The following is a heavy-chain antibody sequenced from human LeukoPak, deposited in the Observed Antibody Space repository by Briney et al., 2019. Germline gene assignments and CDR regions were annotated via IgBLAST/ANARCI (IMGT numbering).Heavy chain of an antibody. CDR2: IRNSGNT. CDR3: ARHVYGEYGPGDY. Sequence: PSETLSLTCTVSGDSFSSSSHYWGWLRQPPGRGLEWIGGIRNSGNTYYSPSLKSRVTISVDTSKNQFSLKLSSVTAADTAVYYCARHVYGEYGPGDYWGQGILVTVSS. CDR1: GDSFSSSSHY. J-gene: IGHJ4*02. V-gene: IGHV4-39*01. D-gene: IGHD4-17*01.